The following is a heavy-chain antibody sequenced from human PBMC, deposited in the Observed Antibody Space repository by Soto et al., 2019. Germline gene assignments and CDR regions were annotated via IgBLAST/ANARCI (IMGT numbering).Heavy chain of an antibody. D-gene: IGHD6-13*01. CDR3: ARAAMGGSSWPFEY. V-gene: IGHV4-4*02. CDR1: GGSISSSNW. CDR2: IYHSGIT. Sequence: QVQLQESGPGLVKPSGTLSLTCAVSGGSISSSNWWSWVRQPPGKGLEWIGEIYHSGITNYNPSLKSRVTTSVDKSRHQFSPKLRSGTAADTAVYYCARAAMGGSSWPFEYWGQGTLVTVSS. J-gene: IGHJ4*02.